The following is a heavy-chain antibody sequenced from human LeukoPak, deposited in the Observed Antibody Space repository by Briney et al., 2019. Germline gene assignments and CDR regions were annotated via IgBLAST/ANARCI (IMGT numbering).Heavy chain of an antibody. CDR3: ARVIGRSDYGDYWDAFDI. V-gene: IGHV3-30-3*01. J-gene: IGHJ3*02. Sequence: SGRSLRLSCAASGFTFSSYAMHWVRQAPGKGLEWVAVISYDGSNKYYADSVKGRFIISRDNSKNTLYLQMNSLRAEDTAVYYCARVIGRSDYGDYWDAFDIWGQGTMVTVSS. D-gene: IGHD4-17*01. CDR2: ISYDGSNK. CDR1: GFTFSSYA.